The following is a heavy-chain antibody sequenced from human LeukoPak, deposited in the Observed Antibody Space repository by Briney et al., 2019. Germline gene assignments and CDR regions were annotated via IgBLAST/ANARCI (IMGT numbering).Heavy chain of an antibody. CDR1: GFTFSSYA. D-gene: IGHD1-26*01. J-gene: IGHJ6*02. Sequence: GRALRLSCAASGFTFSSYAMPWVGQAPGKGLEWVAVISYDGSNKYYADSVKGRFTISRDNSKNTLYLQMNSLRAEDTAVYYCARVSGSHGYYYGMDVWGQGTTVTVSS. V-gene: IGHV3-30*04. CDR2: ISYDGSNK. CDR3: ARVSGSHGYYYGMDV.